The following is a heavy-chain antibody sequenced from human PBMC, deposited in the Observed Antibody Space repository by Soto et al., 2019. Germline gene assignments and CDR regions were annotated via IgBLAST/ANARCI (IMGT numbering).Heavy chain of an antibody. Sequence: QLQLQESGPGLVKPSETLSLTCTVSGGSISSSSYYWGWIRQPPGKGLEWIGSIYYSGSTYYNPSLKSRVTISVDTSKNQFSLKLSSVTAADTAVYYCARAYSGYDRFDYWGQGTLVTVSS. D-gene: IGHD5-12*01. CDR1: GGSISSSSYY. J-gene: IGHJ4*02. V-gene: IGHV4-39*01. CDR3: ARAYSGYDRFDY. CDR2: IYYSGST.